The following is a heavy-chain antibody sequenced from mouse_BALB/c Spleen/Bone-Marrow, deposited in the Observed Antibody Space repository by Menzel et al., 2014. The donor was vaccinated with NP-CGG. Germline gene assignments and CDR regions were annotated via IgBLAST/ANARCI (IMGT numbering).Heavy chain of an antibody. CDR1: GFTFSSNG. CDR2: ISGGGNYT. V-gene: IGHV5-9-2*01. CDR3: ARNYYGYDGYFDY. D-gene: IGHD2-2*01. Sequence: EVHLVESGGGLVKPGGSLKLSCAASGFTFSSNGMSWVRQTPEKRLEWVATISGGGNYTYYPDSVKGRFTISRDNAKNNLYLQMSSLRSEDTASYYCARNYYGYDGYFDYWGQGTTLTVSS. J-gene: IGHJ2*01.